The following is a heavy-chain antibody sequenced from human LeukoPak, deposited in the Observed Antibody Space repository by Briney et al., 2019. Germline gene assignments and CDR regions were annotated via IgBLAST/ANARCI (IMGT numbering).Heavy chain of an antibody. J-gene: IGHJ4*02. Sequence: PSETLSLTCAVSGGSISSSNWWSWVRQPPGKGLEWIGEIYHSGSTNYNPSLKSRVTISVDKSKNQFSLKLSSVTAADTAVYYCARALILTGYSYYFDYWGQGTLVTVSS. CDR3: ARALILTGYSYYFDY. D-gene: IGHD3-9*01. V-gene: IGHV4-4*02. CDR1: GGSISSSNW. CDR2: IYHSGST.